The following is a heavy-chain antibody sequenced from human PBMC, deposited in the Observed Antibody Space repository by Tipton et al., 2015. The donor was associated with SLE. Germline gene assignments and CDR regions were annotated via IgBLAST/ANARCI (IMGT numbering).Heavy chain of an antibody. V-gene: IGHV4-59*11. CDR2: IYYSGST. J-gene: IGHJ6*02. CDR3: ARGNDYYYYYGMDV. D-gene: IGHD1-1*01. CDR1: GGSISSHY. Sequence: TLSLTCTVSGGSISSHYWSWIRQPPGKGLEWIGYIYYSGSTNYHPSLKSRVTISVDTSKNQFSLKLSSVTAADTAVYYCARGNDYYYYYGMDVWGQGTTVTVSS.